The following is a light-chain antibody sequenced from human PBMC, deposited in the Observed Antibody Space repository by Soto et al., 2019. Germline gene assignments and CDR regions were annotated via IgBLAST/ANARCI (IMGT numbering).Light chain of an antibody. CDR2: EVS. CDR1: SSDVGGSVY. J-gene: IGLJ1*01. Sequence: QAVVTQPASVSGSPGQSITISCTGTSSDVGGSVYVSWYQQHPGKAPKLMISEVSNRPSGVSNRFSGSKSGNTASLTISGLQAEDEADYYCGSFSDTSTLYVFGTGTQLTVL. CDR3: GSFSDTSTLYV. V-gene: IGLV2-14*01.